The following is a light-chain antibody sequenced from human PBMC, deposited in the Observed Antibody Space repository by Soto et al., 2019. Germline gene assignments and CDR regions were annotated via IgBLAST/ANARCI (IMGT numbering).Light chain of an antibody. CDR1: QSISNH. Sequence: DIQMTQSPSSLSASVEDRVIITCRASQSISNHLNWYQQKPGKAPKLLIFAASSLQSGVPSRFSGSRSGPDFTLTISSLQPEDFATYYCQQYDNLPYTFGQGTKVDIK. CDR3: QQYDNLPYT. J-gene: IGKJ2*01. CDR2: AAS. V-gene: IGKV1-39*01.